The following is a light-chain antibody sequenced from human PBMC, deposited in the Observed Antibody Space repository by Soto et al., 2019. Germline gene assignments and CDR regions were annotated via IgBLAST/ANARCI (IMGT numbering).Light chain of an antibody. Sequence: EIVLSQSPGSLSLTPGERATLSCRASQSVSSSYLAWYQQKPGQAPRLLIYGASSRATGIPDRLSGSGSGTDFTLTISRLEPEDFGVYYCQQYRSSPRTFGQGTKVDIK. J-gene: IGKJ1*01. CDR3: QQYRSSPRT. CDR1: QSVSSSY. CDR2: GAS. V-gene: IGKV3-20*01.